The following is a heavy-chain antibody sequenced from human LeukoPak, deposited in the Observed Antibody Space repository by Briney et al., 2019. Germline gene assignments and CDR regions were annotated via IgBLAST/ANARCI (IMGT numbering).Heavy chain of an antibody. Sequence: GESLKISCEASGYSFTSYWIGWVRQMPGKGLEWMGIIYTGDSDTRYSPSFQGQVTISVDKSISTAYLQWSSLRASDTAMYYCARGFYGDFEYWGQGTLVTVAS. D-gene: IGHD4-17*01. J-gene: IGHJ4*02. V-gene: IGHV5-51*01. CDR1: GYSFTSYW. CDR2: IYTGDSDT. CDR3: ARGFYGDFEY.